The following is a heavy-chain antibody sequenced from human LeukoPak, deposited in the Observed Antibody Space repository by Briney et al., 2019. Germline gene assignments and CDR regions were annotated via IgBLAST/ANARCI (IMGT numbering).Heavy chain of an antibody. CDR2: INHSGST. CDR3: ARKRVDAAMVTIFDY. Sequence: SETLSLTCAVYGGSFSGYYWSWIRQPPGKGLEWIGEINHSGSTNYNPSLKSRVTISVDTSKNQFSLKLSSVTAADTAVYYCARKRVDAAMVTIFDYWGQGTLVTVSS. J-gene: IGHJ4*02. CDR1: GGSFSGYY. D-gene: IGHD5-18*01. V-gene: IGHV4-34*01.